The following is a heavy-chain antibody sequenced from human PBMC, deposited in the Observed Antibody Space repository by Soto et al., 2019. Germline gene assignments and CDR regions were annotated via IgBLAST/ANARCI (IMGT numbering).Heavy chain of an antibody. CDR2: ISSSSSTI. D-gene: IGHD3-22*01. CDR3: ARVDSSGYYSDY. CDR1: GFTFSSYS. J-gene: IGHJ4*02. V-gene: IGHV3-48*04. Sequence: GGSLRLSCAASGFTFSSYSMNWVRQAPGKGLEWFSYISSSSSTIYYADSVKGRFTISRDNAKNSLYLQMNSLRAEYTAVYYCARVDSSGYYSDYWGQGTLVTVSS.